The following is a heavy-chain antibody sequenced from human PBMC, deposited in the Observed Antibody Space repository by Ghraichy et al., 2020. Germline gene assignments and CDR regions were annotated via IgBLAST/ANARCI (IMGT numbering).Heavy chain of an antibody. Sequence: GGSLRLSCAASGFTFSSHWMHWVRQGPGKRLEWVARINQDGSEKYYVDSVKGRFTISRDNAKNSVYLEMNSLRVEDMAVYYYARGTNSALDIWGEGTMVTISS. J-gene: IGHJ3*02. D-gene: IGHD2/OR15-2a*01. CDR2: INQDGSEK. CDR1: GFTFSSHW. CDR3: ARGTNSALDI. V-gene: IGHV3-7*03.